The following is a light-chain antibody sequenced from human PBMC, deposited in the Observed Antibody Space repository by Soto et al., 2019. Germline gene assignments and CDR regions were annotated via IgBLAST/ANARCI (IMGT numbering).Light chain of an antibody. J-gene: IGKJ1*01. CDR2: KAS. V-gene: IGKV1-5*03. CDR3: KQYNSYSRT. Sequence: DIQMTQSPSTLSASVGDRVTITCRASQSISTWLAWYQQEPGKAPKLLIYKASSLESGVPSRFSGSGSGTEFTLTISSLQPDDFATYYCKQYNSYSRTFGQGTKVDIK. CDR1: QSISTW.